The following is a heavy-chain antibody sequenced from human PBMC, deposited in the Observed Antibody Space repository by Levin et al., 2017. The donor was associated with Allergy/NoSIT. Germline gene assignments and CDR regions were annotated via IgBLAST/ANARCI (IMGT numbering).Heavy chain of an antibody. J-gene: IGHJ6*02. CDR3: AREGSSNSGSYYYYYYGMDV. Sequence: GESLKISCAASGFTFSSYEMNWVRQAPGKGLEWVSYISSSGSTIYYADSVKGRFTISRDNAKNSLYLQMNSLRAEDTAVYYCAREGSSNSGSYYYYYYGMDVWGQGTTVTVSS. CDR2: ISSSGSTI. CDR1: GFTFSSYE. D-gene: IGHD1-26*01. V-gene: IGHV3-48*03.